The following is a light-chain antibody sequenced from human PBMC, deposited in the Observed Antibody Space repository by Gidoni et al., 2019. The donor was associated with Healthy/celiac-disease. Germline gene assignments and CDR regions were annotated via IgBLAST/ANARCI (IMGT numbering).Light chain of an antibody. CDR3: QQYNSWPPIT. V-gene: IGKV3-15*01. Sequence: EILMSQSPATLSVSPGERATLSCRASQSVSSNLAWYQQKPGQAPRLLIYGASTRATGIPAKLSGSGSGTEFTLTISSLQSEDFVVYYCQQYNSWPPITFGQGTRLEIK. CDR2: GAS. J-gene: IGKJ5*01. CDR1: QSVSSN.